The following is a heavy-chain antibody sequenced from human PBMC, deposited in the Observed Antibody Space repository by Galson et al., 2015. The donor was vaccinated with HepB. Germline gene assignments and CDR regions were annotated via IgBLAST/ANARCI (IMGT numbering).Heavy chain of an antibody. CDR3: TRDLGGTPGIFFDF. Sequence: SGAEVKKPGESLKISCKASGYIFTDFGISWVRQAPGQGLEWVGWISAFNGNMKYAQNFQGRVTMTTDTSTSTAYMDLRSLTSDDTAVFYCTRDLGGTPGIFFDFWGQGTLVTVSS. J-gene: IGHJ4*02. V-gene: IGHV1-18*04. CDR1: GYIFTDFG. CDR2: ISAFNGNM. D-gene: IGHD3-3*01.